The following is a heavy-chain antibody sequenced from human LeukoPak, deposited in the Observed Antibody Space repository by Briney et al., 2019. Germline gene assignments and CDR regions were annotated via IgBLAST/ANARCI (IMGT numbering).Heavy chain of an antibody. V-gene: IGHV1-18*01. J-gene: IGHJ4*02. CDR3: ARVGVEDIVVVPAAAPGVYYFDY. D-gene: IGHD2-2*01. CDR2: ISAYNGNT. Sequence: ASVKVSCKASGYTFTSYGISWVRQAPGQGLEWMGWISAYNGNTNYAQKLQGRVTMTTDTSTSTAYMELRSLISDDTAVYYCARVGVEDIVVVPAAAPGVYYFDYWGQGTLVTVSS. CDR1: GYTFTSYG.